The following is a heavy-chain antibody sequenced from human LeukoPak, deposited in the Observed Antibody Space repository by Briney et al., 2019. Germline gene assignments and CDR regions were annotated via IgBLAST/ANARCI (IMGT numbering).Heavy chain of an antibody. D-gene: IGHD5-12*01. J-gene: IGHJ5*02. V-gene: IGHV3-23*01. CDR3: AKPPGLRRLDP. CDR1: GFTFSSYW. Sequence: GGSLRLSCAASGFTFSSYWMSWVRQAPGKGLEWVSGISGSGGSTYYADSVKGRFTISRDNSKNTLYLQMNSLRAEDTAVYYCAKPPGLRRLDPWGQGTLVTVSS. CDR2: ISGSGGST.